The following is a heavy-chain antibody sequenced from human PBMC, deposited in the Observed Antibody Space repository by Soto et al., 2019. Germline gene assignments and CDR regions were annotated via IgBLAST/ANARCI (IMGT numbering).Heavy chain of an antibody. D-gene: IGHD2-21*02. CDR2: IIPIFGTA. Sequence: QVQLVQSGAEVKKPGSSVKVSCKASGGTFSSYAISWVRQAPGQGLEWMGGIIPIFGTANYAQKFQGRVNVYGDGIQSTGYMEVGRLRSEDTGGEFLWRGPPGGYHQPFFYFFGMEVWGQGTTVTVSS. CDR1: GGTFSSYA. V-gene: IGHV1-69*01. J-gene: IGHJ6*02. CDR3: WRGPPGGYHQPFFYFFGMEV.